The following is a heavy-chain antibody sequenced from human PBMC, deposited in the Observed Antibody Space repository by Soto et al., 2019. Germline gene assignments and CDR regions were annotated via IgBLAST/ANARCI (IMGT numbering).Heavy chain of an antibody. CDR3: ARALIQLWPHYYYGMDV. V-gene: IGHV4-30-4*01. J-gene: IGHJ6*02. D-gene: IGHD5-18*01. CDR2: IYYSGTT. CDR1: GGSISSGDHY. Sequence: SETLSLTCTVSGGSISSGDHYWSWIRQPPGKGLEWIGYIYYSGTTYYNPSLKSRVTISVDTSENQFSLKVNSVTAADTAVYYCARALIQLWPHYYYGMDVWGQGTTVTVSS.